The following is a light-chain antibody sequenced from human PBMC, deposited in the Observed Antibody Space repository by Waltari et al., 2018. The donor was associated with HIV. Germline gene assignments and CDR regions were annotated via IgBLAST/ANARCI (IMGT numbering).Light chain of an antibody. V-gene: IGKV3-20*01. J-gene: IGKJ2*01. Sequence: EIVLTQSPGTLSLSPGERATLSCRASQSGSRSYLAWYQQKPGQAPRLLIYGGYNRATGIPDRFRGSGSGADFTLTITRLEPEDFAVYYCQQYGTSPPWYSFGQGTKLE. CDR2: GGY. CDR3: QQYGTSPPWYS. CDR1: QSGSRSY.